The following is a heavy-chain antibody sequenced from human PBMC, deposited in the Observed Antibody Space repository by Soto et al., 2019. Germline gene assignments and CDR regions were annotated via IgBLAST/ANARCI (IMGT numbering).Heavy chain of an antibody. CDR2: ISSGGGNT. D-gene: IGHD6-6*01. CDR3: AKDRRGD. J-gene: IGHJ4*02. CDR1: GFIFNNYA. Sequence: EVQLLESGGGLVKPGGSLRLSCAASGFIFNNYAMSWVRQAPGKGLEWVSAISSGGGNTYYSDSVRGRFTISRDNSNNTLYLHMTNLRVEDSALYYCAKDRRGDWGQGTRVTVSS. V-gene: IGHV3-23*01.